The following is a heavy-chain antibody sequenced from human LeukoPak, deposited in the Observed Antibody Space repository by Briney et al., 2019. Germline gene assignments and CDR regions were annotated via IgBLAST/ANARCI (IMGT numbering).Heavy chain of an antibody. Sequence: PSETLSLTCTVSGASTSSGLYYWNWFRQPAGKGLEYIGRIYHSGSTNYNPSLKSRVTISVDKSKNQFSLKLSSVTAADTAVYYCARTRFLDGTNWFDPWGQGTLVTVSS. CDR2: IYHSGST. J-gene: IGHJ5*02. CDR1: GASTSSGLYY. D-gene: IGHD3-3*01. V-gene: IGHV4-61*02. CDR3: ARTRFLDGTNWFDP.